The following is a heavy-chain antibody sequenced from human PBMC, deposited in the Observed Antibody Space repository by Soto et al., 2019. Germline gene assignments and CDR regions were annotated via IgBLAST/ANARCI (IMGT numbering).Heavy chain of an antibody. CDR1: GGSISSYY. J-gene: IGHJ4*02. CDR2: IYTSGST. CDR3: ATEIQRYFDY. Sequence: PSETLSLTCSISGGSISSYYWSWIRQPAGKGLEWIGRIYTSGSTNHNPSLKRRVTMSVDTSKNQFSLKLSSVTAADTAVYYCATEIQRYFDYWGQGTLVTVSS. D-gene: IGHD1-1*01. V-gene: IGHV4-4*07.